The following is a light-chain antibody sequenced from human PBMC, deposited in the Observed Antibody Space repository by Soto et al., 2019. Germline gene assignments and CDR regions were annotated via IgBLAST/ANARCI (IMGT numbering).Light chain of an antibody. CDR2: GAT. V-gene: IGKV3-15*01. J-gene: IGKJ1*01. Sequence: EIVLTQSPDTLSLSPGERATLSCRASQSVSSNYLAWYQQKPGQAPRLLVYGATTRATDAPAKFRGRGSGTEFSLTISSLQSEDSATYYCQQYRSWPRTFGQGSKVEI. CDR3: QQYRSWPRT. CDR1: QSVSSN.